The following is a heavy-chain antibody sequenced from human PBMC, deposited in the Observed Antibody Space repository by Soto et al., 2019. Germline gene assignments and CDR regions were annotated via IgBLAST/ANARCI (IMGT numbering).Heavy chain of an antibody. Sequence: PSETLSLTCAVYGGSFSGYYWSWIRQPPGKGLEWIGEINHSGSTNYNPSLKSRVTISVDTSKNQFSLKLSSVTAADTAVYYCARDFGVGWFDPWGQGTLVTVS. J-gene: IGHJ5*02. V-gene: IGHV4-34*01. CDR3: ARDFGVGWFDP. D-gene: IGHD3-3*01. CDR1: GGSFSGYY. CDR2: INHSGST.